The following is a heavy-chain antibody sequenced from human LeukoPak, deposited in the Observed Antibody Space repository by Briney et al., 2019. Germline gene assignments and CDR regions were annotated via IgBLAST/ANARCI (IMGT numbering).Heavy chain of an antibody. Sequence: PSETLSLTCDVSGGSISGTSYYWGWIRQPPGKGLEWIGTIYYNGATQYSPSLKSRVSISVDTSKNQFSLKLSSVTATDTAVYYCAKEARFLSGNYYGRDDFWGQGTLVTVSS. V-gene: IGHV4-39*02. D-gene: IGHD1-26*01. CDR3: AKEARFLSGNYYGRDDF. CDR2: IYYNGAT. J-gene: IGHJ4*02. CDR1: GGSISGTSYY.